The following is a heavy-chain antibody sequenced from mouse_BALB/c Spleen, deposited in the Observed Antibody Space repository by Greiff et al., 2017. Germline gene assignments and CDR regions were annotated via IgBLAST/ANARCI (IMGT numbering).Heavy chain of an antibody. V-gene: IGHV1-15*01. CDR2: IDPETGGT. CDR1: GYTFTDYE. J-gene: IGHJ2*01. CDR3: TRERNGEDFDY. Sequence: QVQLQQSGAELVRPGASVTLSCKASGYTFTDYEMHWVKQTPVHGLEWIGAIDPETGGTAYNQKFKGKATLTADKSSSTAYMELRSLTSEDSAVYYCTRERNGEDFDYWGQGTTLTVSS.